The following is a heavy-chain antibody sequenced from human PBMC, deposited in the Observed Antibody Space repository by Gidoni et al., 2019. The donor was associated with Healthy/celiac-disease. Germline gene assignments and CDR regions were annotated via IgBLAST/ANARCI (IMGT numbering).Heavy chain of an antibody. J-gene: IGHJ2*01. V-gene: IGHV1-69*02. Sequence: QVQLVQSGAEVKKPGSSVKVSCQASGGTFSSYTISWVRQAPGQGLEWMGRIIPILGIANYAQKFQGRVTITADKSTSTAYMELSSLRSEDTAVYYCARVGYNWYFDLWGRGTLVTVSS. CDR2: IIPILGIA. CDR3: ARVGYNWYFDL. CDR1: GGTFSSYT. D-gene: IGHD5-12*01.